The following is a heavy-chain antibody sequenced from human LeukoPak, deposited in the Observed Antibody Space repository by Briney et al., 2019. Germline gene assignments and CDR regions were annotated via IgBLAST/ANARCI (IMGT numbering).Heavy chain of an antibody. Sequence: GGSLRLSCAASGFTFSSYSMNWVRQAPGKGLEWVSSISSSSSYIYYADSVKGRFTISRDNAKNSLYLQMNSLRAKDTAVYYCARNVGAIPVFDYWGQGTLVTVSS. J-gene: IGHJ4*02. CDR1: GFTFSSYS. D-gene: IGHD1-26*01. CDR3: ARNVGAIPVFDY. V-gene: IGHV3-21*01. CDR2: ISSSSSYI.